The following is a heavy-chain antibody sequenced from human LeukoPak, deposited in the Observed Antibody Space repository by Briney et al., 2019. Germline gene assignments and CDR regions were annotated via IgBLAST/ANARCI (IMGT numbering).Heavy chain of an antibody. CDR3: ARGPVGCGGRCYGLYDYGMDV. CDR2: IYSGGST. CDR1: GFTVSSNY. Sequence: GGSLRLSCAASGFTVSSNYMSWVRQAPGKGLDWVSVIYSGGSTYYADSVKGRFTISRDNSKNTLYLQMNSLRVEDTAVYYCARGPVGCGGRCYGLYDYGMDVWGQGTTVTVSS. D-gene: IGHD2-15*01. J-gene: IGHJ6*02. V-gene: IGHV3-66*01.